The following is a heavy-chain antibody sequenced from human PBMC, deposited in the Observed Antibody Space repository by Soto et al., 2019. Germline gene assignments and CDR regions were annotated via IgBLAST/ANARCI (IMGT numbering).Heavy chain of an antibody. CDR3: ARESEYSSSCDY. CDR1: GFTFSSYA. D-gene: IGHD6-6*01. J-gene: IGHJ4*02. V-gene: IGHV3-30-3*01. Sequence: QVQLVESGGGVVQPGRSLRLSCAASGFTFSSYAMHWVRQAPGKGLEWVAVISYDGGNKYYADSVKGRFTISRDNSKNTLYLQMNSLRAEDTAVYYCARESEYSSSCDYWGQGTLVTVSS. CDR2: ISYDGGNK.